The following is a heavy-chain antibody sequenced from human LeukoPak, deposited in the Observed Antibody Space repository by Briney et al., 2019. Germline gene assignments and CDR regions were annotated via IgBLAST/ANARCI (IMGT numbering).Heavy chain of an antibody. D-gene: IGHD7-27*01. CDR1: GGSISSYY. CDR2: IYYSGST. CDR3: AGTGLFFDY. J-gene: IGHJ4*02. Sequence: SETLSLTCTVSGGSISSYYWSWIRQPPGKGLEWIGYIYYSGSTNYNPSLKSRVTISVDTSKNQFSLKLSSVTAADTAVYYCAGTGLFFDYWSQGTLVTVSS. V-gene: IGHV4-59*01.